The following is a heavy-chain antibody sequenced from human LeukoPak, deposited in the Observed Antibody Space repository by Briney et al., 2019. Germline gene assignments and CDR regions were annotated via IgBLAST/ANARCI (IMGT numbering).Heavy chain of an antibody. CDR2: INANSGGT. CDR1: GYTFTGYY. CDR3: ARDGFITWEHDRSEYYFDY. J-gene: IGHJ4*02. V-gene: IGHV1-2*02. D-gene: IGHD1-26*01. Sequence: ASVKVSCKASGYTFTGYYMHWVRQAPGQGLEWMGWINANSGGTNYAQKFQGRVTMTRDTSISTAYMELSRLRSDDTAVYYCARDGFITWEHDRSEYYFDYWGQGTLVTVSS.